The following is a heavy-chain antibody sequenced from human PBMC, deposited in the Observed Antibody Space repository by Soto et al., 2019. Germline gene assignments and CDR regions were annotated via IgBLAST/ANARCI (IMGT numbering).Heavy chain of an antibody. CDR1: GFSLSTST. V-gene: IGHV3-48*02. CDR2: ISSGSTTI. Sequence: GGSLRLSCAASGFSLSTSTMNWVRQAPGKGLEWVSYISSGSTTIYYADSVKGRFTISRDNGKNSLYLQMNSLRDEDTAVYYCARVRRNDASDYYGMDVWGQGTTVTVS. J-gene: IGHJ6*02. CDR3: ARVRRNDASDYYGMDV. D-gene: IGHD1-1*01.